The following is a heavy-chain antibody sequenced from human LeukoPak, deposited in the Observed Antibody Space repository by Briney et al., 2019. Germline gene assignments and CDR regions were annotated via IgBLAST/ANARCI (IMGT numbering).Heavy chain of an antibody. CDR2: IKEDGSNL. Sequence: GGSLRLSCAASGFTLSSYWMGWVRQAPGKGLEWVANIKEDGSNLYYLDSVKGRFTISRDNAKNSLHLQMNSLRAEDTAVYFCARVICDYVWGSYRCHFDYWGQGTLVSVSS. CDR3: ARVICDYVWGSYRCHFDY. D-gene: IGHD3-16*02. J-gene: IGHJ4*02. V-gene: IGHV3-7*01. CDR1: GFTLSSYW.